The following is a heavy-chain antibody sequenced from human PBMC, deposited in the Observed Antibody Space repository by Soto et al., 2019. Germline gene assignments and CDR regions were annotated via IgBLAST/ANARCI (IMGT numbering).Heavy chain of an antibody. CDR3: TKDPALLPFDY. J-gene: IGHJ4*02. V-gene: IGHV3-15*01. CDR1: GFTFSNAW. CDR2: IKSKTDGGTT. Sequence: EVQLVESGGGLVKPGGSLRLSCAASGFTFSNAWMSWVRQAPGKGLEWVGRIKSKTDGGTTDYAAPVKGRFTISRDDSRSQLYVQRMSVRHEDAGVYYCTKDPALLPFDYWGQGTLVTVSS.